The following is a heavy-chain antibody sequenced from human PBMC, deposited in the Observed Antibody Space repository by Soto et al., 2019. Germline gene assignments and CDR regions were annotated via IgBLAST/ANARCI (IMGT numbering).Heavy chain of an antibody. V-gene: IGHV3-23*01. CDR3: GNGIVEGRRHYYAMAV. CDR2: ISGSGDSS. CDR1: GFIFSSYS. D-gene: IGHD3-22*01. Sequence: EVQLLESGGRLVQPGGSLRLSCAASGFIFSSYSMSWARQAPGKGLEWVSVISGSGDSSYYANSVKGRFTISRDNSNNMLYLEMGSLIVEDTAVYYCGNGIVEGRRHYYAMAVWGQGTLVTVSS. J-gene: IGHJ6*02.